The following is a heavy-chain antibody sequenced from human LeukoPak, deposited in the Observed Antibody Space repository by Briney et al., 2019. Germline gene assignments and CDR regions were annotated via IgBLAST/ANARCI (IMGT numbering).Heavy chain of an antibody. J-gene: IGHJ4*02. CDR1: GGSPSCSD. Sequence: SETLPVTCAVYGGSPSCSDWSWIRQPPGKGLEWIGEINHSGSTNYNPSLKSRVTILVDTSKNQFSLNRSSVTAADTAVYYCARCPDIVVVPAAIPYYFSYLGQGTLVTVSS. CDR2: INHSGST. CDR3: ARCPDIVVVPAAIPYYFSY. V-gene: IGHV4-34*01. D-gene: IGHD2-2*01.